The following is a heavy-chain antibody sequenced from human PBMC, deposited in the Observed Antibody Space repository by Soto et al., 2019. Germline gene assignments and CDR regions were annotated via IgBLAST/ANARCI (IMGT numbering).Heavy chain of an antibody. J-gene: IGHJ6*02. Sequence: QVQLVQSGAEVKKPWSSVKVSCKASGGTFSSYTISWVRQAPGQGREWMGRIIPILGIANYAQKFQGRVTITADKSTSTAYMELSSLRSEDTAVYYCARRIAAADPSTYGMDVWCQGTTVTVSS. CDR2: IIPILGIA. V-gene: IGHV1-69*02. D-gene: IGHD6-13*01. CDR1: GGTFSSYT. CDR3: ARRIAAADPSTYGMDV.